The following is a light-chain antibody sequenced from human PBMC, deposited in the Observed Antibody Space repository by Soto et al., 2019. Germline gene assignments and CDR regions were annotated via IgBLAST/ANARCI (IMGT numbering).Light chain of an antibody. CDR2: DAS. Sequence: DIVMTPSPDSLVVSLGEIATVNCXSRQSVLYSSNNKNYLAWYQQKPGQAPRLLIYDASNRATGIPARFSGSGSGTDFTLTISSLEPEDFAVYYCQQRSNWPITFGQGTRLEIK. CDR1: QSVLYSSNNKNY. J-gene: IGKJ5*01. V-gene: IGKV3-11*01. CDR3: QQRSNWPIT.